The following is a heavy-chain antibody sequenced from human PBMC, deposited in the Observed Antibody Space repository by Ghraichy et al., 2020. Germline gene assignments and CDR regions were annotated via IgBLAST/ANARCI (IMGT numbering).Heavy chain of an antibody. CDR2: IGGGGSTV. J-gene: IGHJ4*02. D-gene: IGHD3-3*01. Sequence: GGSLRLSCVASGFTFSSYEMNWVRQAPGKGLEWISYIGGGGSTVSHADSVKGRFTISRDDAKNSLFLQMNSLRVEDTAFYYCAREYYGSWTGERAHFDSWGQGTLVTVSS. CDR3: AREYYGSWTGERAHFDS. V-gene: IGHV3-48*03. CDR1: GFTFSSYE.